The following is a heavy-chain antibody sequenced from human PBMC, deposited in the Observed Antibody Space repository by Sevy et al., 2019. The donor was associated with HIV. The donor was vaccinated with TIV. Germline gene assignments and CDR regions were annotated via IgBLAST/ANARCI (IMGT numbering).Heavy chain of an antibody. Sequence: GGSLRLSCAASGFTFSSYAMSWVRQAPGKGLEWVSAISGSGGSTYYADSVKGRFTISRDNSKKTLFLQMNSLRAEDTAVYYCAKEFVGFSSGYYSWGQGTLVTVSS. CDR2: ISGSGGST. D-gene: IGHD3-22*01. CDR3: AKEFVGFSSGYYS. CDR1: GFTFSSYA. V-gene: IGHV3-23*01. J-gene: IGHJ5*01.